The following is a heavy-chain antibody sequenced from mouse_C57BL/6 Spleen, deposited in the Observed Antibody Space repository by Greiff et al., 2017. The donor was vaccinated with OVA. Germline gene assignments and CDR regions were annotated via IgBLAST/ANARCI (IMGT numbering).Heavy chain of an antibody. J-gene: IGHJ2*01. D-gene: IGHD2-5*01. Sequence: QVQLKQSGPGLVQPSQSLSITCTVSGFSLTSYGVHWVRPSPGKGLEWLGVIWSGGSTDYNAAFISRLSISKDNSKSQVFFKMNSLQADDTAIYYCARSYSNYFDYWGQGTTLTVSS. CDR2: IWSGGST. CDR1: GFSLTSYG. V-gene: IGHV2-2*01. CDR3: ARSYSNYFDY.